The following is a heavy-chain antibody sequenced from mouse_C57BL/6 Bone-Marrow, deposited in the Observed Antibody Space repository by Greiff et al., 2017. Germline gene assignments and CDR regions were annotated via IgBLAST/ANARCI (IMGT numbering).Heavy chain of an antibody. Sequence: EVQLVESVAELVRPGASVKLSCTASGFNIKNTYINWVKQRPEQGLEWIGRISPANGNTKYDQKFKGKATITADTSSNTAYLQLSSWTSEATAIYYCAQGGPAPFAYWGQGTLVTGSA. CDR2: ISPANGNT. D-gene: IGHD3-1*01. V-gene: IGHV14-3*01. CDR3: AQGGPAPFAY. CDR1: GFNIKNTY. J-gene: IGHJ3*01.